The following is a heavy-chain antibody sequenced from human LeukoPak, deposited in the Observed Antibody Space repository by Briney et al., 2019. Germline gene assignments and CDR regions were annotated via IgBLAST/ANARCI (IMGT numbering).Heavy chain of an antibody. CDR2: IYYSGST. CDR1: GGSISSGGFY. V-gene: IGHV4-31*03. J-gene: IGHJ6*03. Sequence: SETLSLTCTVSGGSISSGGFYWSWIRQHPGKGLEWIGYIYYSGSTYYNPSLKSRVTISVDTSKNQFSLKLSSVTAADTAVYYCAGQLRFWGDYYMDVWGTGTTVTVSS. CDR3: AGQLRFWGDYYMDV. D-gene: IGHD3-3*01.